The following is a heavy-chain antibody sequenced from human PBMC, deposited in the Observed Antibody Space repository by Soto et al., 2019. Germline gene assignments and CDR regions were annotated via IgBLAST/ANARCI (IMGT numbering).Heavy chain of an antibody. D-gene: IGHD3-10*01. CDR3: AHFAYYGSASLDN. CDR2: IYWDDDK. Sequence: QITLKESGPPLVKPTQTLTLTCPVSGFSISASGVGVAWIRQPPGKALEWLGIIYWDDDKRYSPSLKSRLTITKDSSKNQVVLSMTNMQSVDTATYFCAHFAYYGSASLDNWGQGTLVSVSS. V-gene: IGHV2-5*02. CDR1: GFSISASGVG. J-gene: IGHJ4*02.